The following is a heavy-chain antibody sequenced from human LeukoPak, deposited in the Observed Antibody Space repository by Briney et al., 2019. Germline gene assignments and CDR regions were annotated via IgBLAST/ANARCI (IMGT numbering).Heavy chain of an antibody. CDR2: IIGSGEST. V-gene: IGHV3-23*01. CDR1: GFTFSTYA. CDR3: AKHLSSSSRYYYDS. J-gene: IGHJ4*02. Sequence: GGSLRLSCAASGFTFSTYAMSWVRQAPGKRLEWVSTIIGSGESTYYADSVKGRFTISRDNSKNTLYLQVNSLRVEDTGFYYCAKHLSSSSRYYYDSWGQGTLVTVSS. D-gene: IGHD6-13*01.